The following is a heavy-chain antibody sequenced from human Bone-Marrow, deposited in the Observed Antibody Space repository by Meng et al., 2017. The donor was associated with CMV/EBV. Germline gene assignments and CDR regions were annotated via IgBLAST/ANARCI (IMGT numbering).Heavy chain of an antibody. V-gene: IGHV3-21*01. J-gene: IGHJ5*02. Sequence: GESLKISCAASGFAVSSNYMSWVRQAPGKGLEWVSSISSSSSYIYYADSVKGRFTISRDNAKNSLYLQMNSLRAEDTAVYYCARGRTVDWFDPWGQGTLVTVSS. CDR3: ARGRTVDWFDP. CDR2: ISSSSSYI. CDR1: GFAVSSNY. D-gene: IGHD4-23*01.